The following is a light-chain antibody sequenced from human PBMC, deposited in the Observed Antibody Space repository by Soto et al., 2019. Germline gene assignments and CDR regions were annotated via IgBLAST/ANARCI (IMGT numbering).Light chain of an antibody. Sequence: QPVLTQPPSVSGAPGQRVTISCTGSSSNIGAGYDVHWYQQLPGTAPKLLIYGNSNRPSGVPDRFSGSKSGTSASLAITGLQAEDEADYYCQSYDSSLRGVEFGGGTKLTVL. V-gene: IGLV1-40*01. CDR1: SSNIGAGYD. CDR3: QSYDSSLRGVE. J-gene: IGLJ2*01. CDR2: GNS.